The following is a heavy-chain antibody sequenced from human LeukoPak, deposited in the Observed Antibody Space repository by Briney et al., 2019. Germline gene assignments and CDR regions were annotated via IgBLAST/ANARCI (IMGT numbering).Heavy chain of an antibody. CDR3: ARLNHYYXSSGSPRGAHFDY. Sequence: ASVKVSCKASGYXXTXXGXXWVXXXPGXXXXXMGXXXXXXXXXNYAQKLQGRVXMTTDTSTSTAYMELRSLRSDDTAVYYCARLNHYYXSSGSPRGAHFDYWGQGTLVTVSS. D-gene: IGHD3-22*01. CDR1: GYXXTXXG. J-gene: IGHJ4*02. CDR2: XXXXXXXX. V-gene: IGHV1-18*01.